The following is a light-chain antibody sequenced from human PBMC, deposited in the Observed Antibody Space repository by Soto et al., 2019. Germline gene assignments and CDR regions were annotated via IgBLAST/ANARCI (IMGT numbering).Light chain of an antibody. Sequence: QSALTQPACVSGSPGQSITISCSGVSGDVGNYNLVSWYQQYPGKAPALLIYEDDKRPSGVSNRFSGSKSDSTASLTISGLQAEDEADYYCCLYLGGTSVFGGGTQLTVL. CDR1: SGDVGNYNL. CDR2: EDD. J-gene: IGLJ7*01. CDR3: CLYLGGTSV. V-gene: IGLV2-23*01.